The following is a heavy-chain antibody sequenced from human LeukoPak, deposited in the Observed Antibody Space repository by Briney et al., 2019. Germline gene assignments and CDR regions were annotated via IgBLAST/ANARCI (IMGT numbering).Heavy chain of an antibody. CDR2: ISYDGSNK. CDR1: GLTFSSYG. J-gene: IGHJ3*02. CDR3: AKPGIAVAGTSDAFDI. V-gene: IGHV3-30*18. Sequence: PGGSLRLSCAASGLTFSSYGMHWVRQAPGKGLEWVAVISYDGSNKYYADSVKGRFTISRDNSKNTLYLQMNGLRAEDTAVYYCAKPGIAVAGTSDAFDIWGQGTMVTVSS. D-gene: IGHD6-19*01.